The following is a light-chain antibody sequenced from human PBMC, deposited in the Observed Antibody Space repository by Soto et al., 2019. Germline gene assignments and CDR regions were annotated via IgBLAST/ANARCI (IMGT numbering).Light chain of an antibody. J-gene: IGKJ5*01. CDR1: HSLLHSNGYNY. CDR3: MQGTHWPIT. V-gene: IGKV2-28*01. CDR2: LGS. Sequence: DIVMTQSPLSLSVTPGEPASISCRSSHSLLHSNGYNYLDWYLQKPGQSPQLLIYLGSNRASGVPDRFSGSGSGTDFTLKISRVEAEDVGVYYCMQGTHWPITFGQGTRLEIK.